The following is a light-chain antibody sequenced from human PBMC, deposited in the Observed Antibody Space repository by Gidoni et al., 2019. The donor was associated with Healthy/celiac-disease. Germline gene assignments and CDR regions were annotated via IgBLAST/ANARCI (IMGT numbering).Light chain of an antibody. V-gene: IGKV1-6*01. Sequence: AIQMTQSPSSLSASVGDRVTITCRASQGIRNDLGWYQQKPGKAPKLLIYAASSLQRGGPSRFSGSGSGTDFTLTISSLQPEDFATYYCLQDYNYPTFGQGTKVEIK. J-gene: IGKJ1*01. CDR1: QGIRND. CDR2: AAS. CDR3: LQDYNYPT.